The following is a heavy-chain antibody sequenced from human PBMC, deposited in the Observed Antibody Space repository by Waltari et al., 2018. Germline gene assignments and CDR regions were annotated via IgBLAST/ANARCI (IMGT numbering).Heavy chain of an antibody. CDR2: INDGGGST. Sequence: EVQLLESGGGLVQPGGSLRLSCAVPGSTFSAYAMSWVRHAPGKGLEWVSGINDGGGSTYYADSVKGRFTISRDNSRKMLFLQMSGLRAEDTAIYYCAKETLRWFDYWGQGTLVAVSS. D-gene: IGHD5-12*01. CDR1: GSTFSAYA. CDR3: AKETLRWFDY. V-gene: IGHV3-23*01. J-gene: IGHJ4*02.